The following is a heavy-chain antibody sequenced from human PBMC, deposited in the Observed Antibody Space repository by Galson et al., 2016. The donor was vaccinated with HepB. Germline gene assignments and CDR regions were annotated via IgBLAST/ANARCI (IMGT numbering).Heavy chain of an antibody. D-gene: IGHD3-16*01. Sequence: SLRLSCADSGFTFSIEAMYWVRQAPDKGLELVAATSYDGETKYYADSVRGRFTISRDNSKNTLYLQMNSLRVEDTALYYCAKDWGLGVWGQGTTVTVSS. CDR3: AKDWGLGV. CDR2: TSYDGETK. CDR1: GFTFSIEA. V-gene: IGHV3-30-3*02. J-gene: IGHJ6*02.